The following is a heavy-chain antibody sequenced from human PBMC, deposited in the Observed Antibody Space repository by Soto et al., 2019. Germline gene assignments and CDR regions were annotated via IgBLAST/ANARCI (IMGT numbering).Heavy chain of an antibody. V-gene: IGHV4-4*02. CDR3: ARKLGYEGYRDAFDI. J-gene: IGHJ3*02. Sequence: PSETLSLTCAVSCGSISSSNWWSWVRQPPGKGLEWIGEIYHSGSTNYNPSLKSRVTISVDKSKNQFSLKLSSVTAADTAVYYCARKLGYEGYRDAFDIWGQGTMVTVSS. D-gene: IGHD5-18*01. CDR1: CGSISSSNW. CDR2: IYHSGST.